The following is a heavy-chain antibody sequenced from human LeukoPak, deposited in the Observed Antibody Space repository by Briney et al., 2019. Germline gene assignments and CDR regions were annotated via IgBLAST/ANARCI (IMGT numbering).Heavy chain of an antibody. J-gene: IGHJ4*02. Sequence: ASVKVSCKASGYTFTSYDINWVRQATGQGLERMGWMNPNSGGTNYAQKFQGRVTMTRDTSNSKAYMELSRLRSDDTAVYYCARDRTRLPFDYWGQGTLVTVSS. CDR1: GYTFTSYD. D-gene: IGHD1-7*01. CDR2: MNPNSGGT. CDR3: ARDRTRLPFDY. V-gene: IGHV1-2*02.